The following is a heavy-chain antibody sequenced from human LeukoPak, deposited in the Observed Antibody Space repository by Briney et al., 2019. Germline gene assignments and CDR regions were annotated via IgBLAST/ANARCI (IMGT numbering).Heavy chain of an antibody. CDR3: ARGGGLDV. D-gene: IGHD3-16*01. Sequence: HPGGSLRLSCVGSGFTSIAYALTWARQAPGKGLEWVASINHNGNVNYYVDSVKGRFTISRDNAKNSLYLQMSNLRAEDTAVYFCARGGGLDVWGQGATVTVSS. J-gene: IGHJ6*02. CDR2: INHNGNVN. CDR1: GFTSIAYA. V-gene: IGHV3-7*03.